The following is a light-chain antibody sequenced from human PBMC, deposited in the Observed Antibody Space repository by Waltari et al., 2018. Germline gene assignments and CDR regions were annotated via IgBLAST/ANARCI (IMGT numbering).Light chain of an antibody. J-gene: IGKJ5*01. CDR3: QQRSNXPPEIT. Sequence: ASQSVGRYLAGYQEKAVQAPRLRIYDASNRATGLPARFSASGPGTDFTLTISSLEPEDFAVYHCQQRSNXPPEITFGQGTRLEI. V-gene: IGKV3-11*01. CDR2: DAS. CDR1: QSVGRY.